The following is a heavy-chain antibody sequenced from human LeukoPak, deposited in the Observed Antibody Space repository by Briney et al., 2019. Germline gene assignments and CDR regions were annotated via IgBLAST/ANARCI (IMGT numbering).Heavy chain of an antibody. CDR3: GRDMELST. CDR1: GFTFRVSA. CDR2: ISFSGANS. J-gene: IGHJ3*01. V-gene: IGHV3-23*01. D-gene: IGHD3-16*02. Sequence: GGSLRLSCSASGFTFRVSAMTWVRQAPGKGLEWVSLISFSGANSYYPDSVKGRFSVSRDNSKDTLYLQLSGLRADDTAIYYCGRDMELSTWGPGTMVTVSS.